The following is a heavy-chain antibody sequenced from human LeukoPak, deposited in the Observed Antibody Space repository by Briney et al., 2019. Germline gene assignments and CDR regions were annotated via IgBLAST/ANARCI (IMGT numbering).Heavy chain of an antibody. V-gene: IGHV4-61*01. CDR2: IYYSGST. Sequence: PSETLSLTCTVSGGSISSSSYYWSWIRQPPGKGLEWIGYIYYSGSTNYNPSLKSRVTISVDTSKNQFSLKLSSVTAADTAVYYCARSSTSGYYYYYYGMDVWGQGTTVTVSS. CDR3: ARSSTSGYYYYYYGMDV. CDR1: GGSISSSSYY. D-gene: IGHD2-2*01. J-gene: IGHJ6*02.